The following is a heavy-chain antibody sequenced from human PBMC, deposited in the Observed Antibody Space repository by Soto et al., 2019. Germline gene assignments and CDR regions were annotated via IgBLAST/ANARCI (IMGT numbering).Heavy chain of an antibody. V-gene: IGHV3-53*01. CDR2: IYSGGST. J-gene: IGHJ3*02. CDR1: GFTVSSNY. Sequence: EVQLVESGGGLIQPGGSLRLSCAASGFTVSSNYMSWVRQAPGKGLEWVSVIYSGGSTYYADSVKGRFTISRDNSKNTLYLQMNSLRAADTAVYYCARATYYYDSSGYYYDLGNAFDIWGQGTMVTVSS. D-gene: IGHD3-22*01. CDR3: ARATYYYDSSGYYYDLGNAFDI.